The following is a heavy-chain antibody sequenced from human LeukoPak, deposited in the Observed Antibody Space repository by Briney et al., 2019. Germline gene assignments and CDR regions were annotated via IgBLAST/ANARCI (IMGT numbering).Heavy chain of an antibody. CDR3: ARDQDNWTHDAFDI. CDR1: GGTFSSYA. CDR2: IIPIFGTA. Sequence: EASVKVSCKASGGTFSSYAISWVRQAPGQGLEWMGGIIPIFGTANYAQKFQGRVTITTDESTSTAYMELSSLRSEDTAVYYCARDQDNWTHDAFDIWGQGTMVTVSS. V-gene: IGHV1-69*05. D-gene: IGHD1-20*01. J-gene: IGHJ3*02.